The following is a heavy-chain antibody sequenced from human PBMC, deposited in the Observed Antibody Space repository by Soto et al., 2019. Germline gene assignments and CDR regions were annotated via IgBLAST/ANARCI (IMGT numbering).Heavy chain of an antibody. J-gene: IGHJ4*02. CDR1: GYTFTGYD. CDR3: AGEKVGTTGIDF. Sequence: QAQLVQSGAEVKKPGASVKVSCKASGYTFTGYDINWVRQATGQGIEWMGWMNPNSGNTGYAQNFQGRVTMTRDNSITTAYMELTSLRDDDSAVYSCAGEKVGTTGIDFWGQGTLVTVSS. V-gene: IGHV1-8*01. D-gene: IGHD1-26*01. CDR2: MNPNSGNT.